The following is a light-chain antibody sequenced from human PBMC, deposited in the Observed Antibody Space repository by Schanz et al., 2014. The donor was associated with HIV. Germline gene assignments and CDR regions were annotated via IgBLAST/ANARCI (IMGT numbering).Light chain of an antibody. J-gene: IGLJ2*01. CDR3: CSYAGTSTVVV. V-gene: IGLV2-14*01. Sequence: QSALTQPASVSGSPGQSITISCTGTSSDVGGYNYVSWYQQHPGKAPKLMIYDVSNRPSGVSNRFSGSKSGNTASLTFSGLQAEDEADYYCCSYAGTSTVVVFGGGTQLTVL. CDR2: DVS. CDR1: SSDVGGYNY.